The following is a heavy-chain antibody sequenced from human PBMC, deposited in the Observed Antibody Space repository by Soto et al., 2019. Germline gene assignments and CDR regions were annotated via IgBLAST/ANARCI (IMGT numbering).Heavy chain of an antibody. CDR1: GFTFSSYA. D-gene: IGHD6-13*01. CDR3: AKPMVHRGSWYYFDY. V-gene: IGHV3-23*01. J-gene: IGHJ4*02. Sequence: EVQLLESGGGFVQPGGSLRLSCAASGFTFSSYAMSWVRQAPGKGLEWVSVIRRSNSTYYADSVKGRFTVSRDNSKNTLFLHMNSLRAEDTAVYYCAKPMVHRGSWYYFDYWGQGTLVSASS. CDR2: IRRSNST.